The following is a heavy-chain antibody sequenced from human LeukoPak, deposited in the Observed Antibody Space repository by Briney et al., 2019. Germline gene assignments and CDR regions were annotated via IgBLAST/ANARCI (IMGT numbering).Heavy chain of an antibody. V-gene: IGHV1-2*02. J-gene: IGHJ4*02. D-gene: IGHD6-13*01. Sequence: MXXINPNNGGTSYAQKFQGRVTMTRDTSITTAYMELPSLTSDDTAVYYCARGYSSPVPNFDYWGQGTLATVSS. CDR3: ARGYSSPVPNFDY. CDR2: INPNNGGT.